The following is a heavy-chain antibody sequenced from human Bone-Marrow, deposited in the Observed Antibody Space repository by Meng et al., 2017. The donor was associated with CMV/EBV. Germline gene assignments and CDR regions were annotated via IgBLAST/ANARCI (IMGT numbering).Heavy chain of an antibody. CDR1: GFTVFSKY. CDR2: INSDGSST. D-gene: IGHD3-16*01. J-gene: IGHJ6*02. CDR3: ARVGDRYYYYYGMDV. V-gene: IGHV3-74*01. Sequence: GESLKISCAVSGFTVFSKYMNWVRQAPGKGLVWVSRINSDGSSTSYADSVKGRLTISRDNAKNTLYLQMNSLRAEDTAVYYCARVGDRYYYYYGMDVWGQGTTVTVSS.